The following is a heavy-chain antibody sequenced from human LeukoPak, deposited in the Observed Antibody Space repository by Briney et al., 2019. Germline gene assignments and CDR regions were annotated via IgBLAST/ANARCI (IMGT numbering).Heavy chain of an antibody. CDR3: AKGSKEVLFTRDHYMDV. J-gene: IGHJ6*03. CDR2: ISSSGSSI. D-gene: IGHD3-3*01. Sequence: GGSLRLSCAASGFTFSDYYMSWIRQTPGKGLEWVSYISSSGSSIYYADSVKGRFTISRDNAKNSLFLQMNSLRAEDTAVYYCAKGSKEVLFTRDHYMDVWGKGTTVTISS. CDR1: GFTFSDYY. V-gene: IGHV3-11*04.